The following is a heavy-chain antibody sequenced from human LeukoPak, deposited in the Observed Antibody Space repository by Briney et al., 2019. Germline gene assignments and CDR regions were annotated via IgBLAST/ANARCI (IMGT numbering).Heavy chain of an antibody. D-gene: IGHD1-26*01. V-gene: IGHV3-53*01. J-gene: IGHJ4*02. CDR3: ARSLVGAKSDY. CDR2: IYSGGST. Sequence: GGSLRLSCAASGFTVSSNYMSWVRQAPGKGLEWVSVIYSGGSTYYADSVRGRFTISRDNSKNTLYLQVNSLRAEDTAVYYCARSLVGAKSDYWGQGTLVTVSS. CDR1: GFTVSSNY.